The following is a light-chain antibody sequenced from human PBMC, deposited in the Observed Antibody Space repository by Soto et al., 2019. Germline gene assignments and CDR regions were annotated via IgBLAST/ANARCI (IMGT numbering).Light chain of an antibody. CDR1: QSISTD. V-gene: IGKV1-39*01. CDR3: QQADPYPIT. J-gene: IGKJ5*01. CDR2: AAS. Sequence: DIRMTQSRSSLSSCVGDRVTISCRPSQSISTDLNWYHQKPRKAATLLIYAASSLQSGVPSRFSGSGSGTAFTLTISSLQPEDSAIYYCQQADPYPITFGQGTRLEIK.